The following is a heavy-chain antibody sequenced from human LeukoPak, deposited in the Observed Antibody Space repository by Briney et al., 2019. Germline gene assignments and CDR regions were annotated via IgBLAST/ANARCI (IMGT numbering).Heavy chain of an antibody. CDR2: ISYDGSNK. D-gene: IGHD3-10*01. V-gene: IGHV3-30*04. CDR1: GFTFSSYA. Sequence: GRSLRLSCAASGFTFSSYAMHWVRQAPGKGLEWVAVISYDGSNKDYADSVKGRFTISRDNSKNTLYLQMNSLRAEDTAVYYCARGPMLRGVIIRRSKSGYFDCWGQGTLVTVSS. CDR3: ARGPMLRGVIIRRSKSGYFDC. J-gene: IGHJ4*02.